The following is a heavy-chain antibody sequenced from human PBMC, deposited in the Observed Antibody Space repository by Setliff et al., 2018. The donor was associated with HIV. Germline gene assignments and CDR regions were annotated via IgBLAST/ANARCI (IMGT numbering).Heavy chain of an antibody. CDR2: INTQTGSP. CDR1: GYSFTSYA. J-gene: IGHJ5*02. D-gene: IGHD4-17*01. V-gene: IGHV7-4-1*02. Sequence: ASVKVSCKASGYSFTSYAMNWVRQAPGQGLQWMGWINTQTGSPTYAQAFTGRFVFSVDSTVTTAYLQISGLKADDTAVYYCARALYGEYGGDLNWLDPWGQGTLVTVSS. CDR3: ARALYGEYGGDLNWLDP.